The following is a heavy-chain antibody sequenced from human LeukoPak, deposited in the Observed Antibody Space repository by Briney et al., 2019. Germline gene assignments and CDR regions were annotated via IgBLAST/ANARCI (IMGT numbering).Heavy chain of an antibody. D-gene: IGHD5-24*01. CDR1: GYSFTSYW. J-gene: IGHJ6*02. V-gene: IGHV5-51*01. CDR2: IYPGVSDT. Sequence: GESLKISCKGSGYSFTSYWIGWVRQMPGKGLEWMGIIYPGVSDTRYSPSFQGQVTISADKSISTAYLQWSSLKASDTAMYYCARHGDGYNYYYYGMDVWGQGTTVTVSS. CDR3: ARHGDGYNYYYYGMDV.